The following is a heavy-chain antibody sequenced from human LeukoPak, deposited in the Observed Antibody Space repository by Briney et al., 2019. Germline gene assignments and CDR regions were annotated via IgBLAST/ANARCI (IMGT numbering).Heavy chain of an antibody. CDR3: ARVNLWFGELLSPTRNKYGMDV. Sequence: SETLSLTCTVSGGSISSYYWSWIRQPPGKGLEWIGYIYYSGSTNYNPSLKSRVTISVDTSKNQFSLKLSSVTAADTAVYYCARVNLWFGELLSPTRNKYGMDVWGKGTTVTVSS. J-gene: IGHJ6*04. D-gene: IGHD3-10*01. CDR2: IYYSGST. CDR1: GGSISSYY. V-gene: IGHV4-59*01.